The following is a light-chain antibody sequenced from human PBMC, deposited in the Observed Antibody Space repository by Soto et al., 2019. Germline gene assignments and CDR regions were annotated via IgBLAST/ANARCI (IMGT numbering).Light chain of an antibody. J-gene: IGKJ4*01. Sequence: ETVLTQSPATLSLSPGQRATFACRASQSVGSYLAWYQQKPGQAPRLLIYDASNRATGIPARFSGSGSGTDFTLTITSLEPEEFAVYFCQQRTDWPLTFGGGTKWEI. V-gene: IGKV3-11*01. CDR1: QSVGSY. CDR3: QQRTDWPLT. CDR2: DAS.